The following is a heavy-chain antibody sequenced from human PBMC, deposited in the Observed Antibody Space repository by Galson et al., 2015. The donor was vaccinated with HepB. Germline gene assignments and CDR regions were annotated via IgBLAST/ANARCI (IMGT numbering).Heavy chain of an antibody. Sequence: SLRLSCAASGFTFSTYPMTWVRQAPGKGLEWVSSITGNGGATYHADSVKGRFTISRDNSKNTLYLQMNSLRAEDTAVYYCAKETYDSSGYPLDYWGQGTLVTVSS. J-gene: IGHJ4*02. CDR2: ITGNGGAT. CDR3: AKETYDSSGYPLDY. V-gene: IGHV3-23*01. CDR1: GFTFSTYP. D-gene: IGHD3-22*01.